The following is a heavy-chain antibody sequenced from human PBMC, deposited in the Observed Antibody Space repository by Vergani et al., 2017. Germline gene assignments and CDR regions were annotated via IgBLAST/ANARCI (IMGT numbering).Heavy chain of an antibody. J-gene: IGHJ4*02. V-gene: IGHV3-30*03. CDR2: MSYDGSNK. CDR3: AAIGPTGTTSFFVGFDY. Sequence: QVQLVESGGGVVQPGRSLRLSCAASGFTFSSYGMHWVRQAPGKGLEWVAIMSYDGSNKYYADSVKGRFTISRDNSKNTLYLQMNSLRADDTAVYYCAAIGPTGTTSFFVGFDYWGQGTLVTVSS. CDR1: GFTFSSYG. D-gene: IGHD1-1*01.